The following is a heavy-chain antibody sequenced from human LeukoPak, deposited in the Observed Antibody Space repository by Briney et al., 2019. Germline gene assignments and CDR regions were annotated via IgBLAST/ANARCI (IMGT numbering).Heavy chain of an antibody. CDR2: INPNSGGT. V-gene: IGHV1-2*02. CDR1: GYTFTGYY. Sequence: ASVKVSCKASGYTFTGYYMHWVRQAPGQGLEWMGWINPNSGGTNYAQKFQGRVTMTRDTSISTAYMELSRLRSDDTAVYYCAREWGGAFWFDPWGRGTLVTVSS. D-gene: IGHD3-16*01. CDR3: AREWGGAFWFDP. J-gene: IGHJ5*02.